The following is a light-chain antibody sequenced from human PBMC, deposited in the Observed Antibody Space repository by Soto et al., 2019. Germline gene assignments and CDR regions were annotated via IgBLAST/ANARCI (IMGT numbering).Light chain of an antibody. CDR3: QKYNNAPRT. J-gene: IGKJ1*01. V-gene: IGKV1-27*01. CDR1: QGSSNY. CDR2: AAS. Sequence: DIQMTQSPSSLSASVGYRVTITCRASQGSSNYLAWYQQKPGKVPKLLIYAASSLQSGVPSRFSGSGSGTDFTLTISSLQPEDVATYYCQKYNNAPRTFGQGTTVEIK.